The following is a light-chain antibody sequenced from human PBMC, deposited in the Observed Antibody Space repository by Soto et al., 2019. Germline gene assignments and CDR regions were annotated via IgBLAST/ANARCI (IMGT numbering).Light chain of an antibody. CDR2: GNS. CDR3: QSYASSLSGHVV. J-gene: IGLJ2*01. V-gene: IGLV1-40*01. CDR1: SSNIGAGYD. Sequence: QLVLTQPPSVSGAPGQRVTISCTGSSSNIGAGYDVHWYQQLPGTAPKLLIYGNSNRPSGVPDRFSGSKSGTSASLAITGLQAEDEADYYCQSYASSLSGHVVFGGGTQLTVL.